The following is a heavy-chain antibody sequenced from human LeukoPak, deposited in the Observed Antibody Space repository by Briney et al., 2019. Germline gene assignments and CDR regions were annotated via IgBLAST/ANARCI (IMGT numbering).Heavy chain of an antibody. J-gene: IGHJ4*02. V-gene: IGHV3-72*01. Sequence: GGSLRLFCAASGFTFSDHYIDWVRQAPGKGLEWVGRNRNKANNYTPEYAASVKGRFTISRDDSKNSLYLQMNSLKTEDTAVYYCARRGRDSDGYAHGYDFWGQGTLVTVSS. CDR2: NRNKANNYTP. D-gene: IGHD3-22*01. CDR1: GFTFSDHY. CDR3: ARRGRDSDGYAHGYDF.